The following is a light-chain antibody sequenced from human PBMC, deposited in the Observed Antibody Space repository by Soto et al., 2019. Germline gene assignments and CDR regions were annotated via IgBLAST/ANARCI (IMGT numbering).Light chain of an antibody. CDR1: QIISND. CDR2: GAS. V-gene: IGKV3-15*01. J-gene: IGKJ4*01. CDR3: QQYNSWPPLT. Sequence: EIVMTQSPATLSVSQGERATLSCRASQIISNDLDWYQQKPGQAPRLLIYGASTRATGIPGRFSGSGSGTEFTLTISSLQSEDFAGYYCQQYNSWPPLTFGGGTKVDI.